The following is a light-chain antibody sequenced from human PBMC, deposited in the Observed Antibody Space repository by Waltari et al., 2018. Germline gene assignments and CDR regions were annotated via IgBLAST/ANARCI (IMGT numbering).Light chain of an antibody. J-gene: IGKJ2*03. CDR1: QSVSSS. CDR2: GAS. Sequence: EIVMTQSPATLSLSPGERATLSCRASQSVSSSLAWYQHKPGQAPRLLIYGASRRATGVPDRFRGSGSGTEFSLTISSLEPEDVAVYYCQQNSKWPYSFGQGTKLDIK. CDR3: QQNSKWPYS. V-gene: IGKV3D-15*01.